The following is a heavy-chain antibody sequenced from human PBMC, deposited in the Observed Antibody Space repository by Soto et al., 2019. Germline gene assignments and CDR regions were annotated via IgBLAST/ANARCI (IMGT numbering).Heavy chain of an antibody. CDR3: ATSLWFGTQPEI. J-gene: IGHJ4*02. CDR2: ISPSGTT. CDR1: GGSFSNNY. D-gene: IGHD3-10*01. V-gene: IGHV4-34*01. Sequence: PETLSLTCAVYGGSFSNNYWTWFRQPPGKGLEWIGEISPSGTTKYIPSLKSRGTISVDTSRKQFFLKVTSVSAADTAVYYCATSLWFGTQPEIWGPGTLVTVSS.